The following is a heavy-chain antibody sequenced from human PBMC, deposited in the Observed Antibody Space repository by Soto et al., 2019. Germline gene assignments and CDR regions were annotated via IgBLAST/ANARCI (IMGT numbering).Heavy chain of an antibody. Sequence: QVQLVESGGGVVQPGRSLRLSCAASGFTFSSYAMHWVRQAPGKGLEWVAVISYDGSNKYYADSVKGRFTISRDNSKNPLYLQMNSLRAEDTAVYYCEKDYYDRSGPKALGYFDLWGRGTLVTVSS. CDR2: ISYDGSNK. CDR3: EKDYYDRSGPKALGYFDL. D-gene: IGHD3-22*01. V-gene: IGHV3-30-3*01. J-gene: IGHJ2*01. CDR1: GFTFSSYA.